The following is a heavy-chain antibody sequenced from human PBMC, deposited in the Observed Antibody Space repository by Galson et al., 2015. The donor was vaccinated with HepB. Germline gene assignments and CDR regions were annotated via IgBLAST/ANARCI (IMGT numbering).Heavy chain of an antibody. CDR2: IIPIFGTA. Sequence: SVKVSCEASGGTFSSYAISWVRQAPGQGLEWMGGIIPIFGTANYAQKFQGRVTITADESTSTAYMELSSLRSEDTAVYYCARDRYYDFWSGYQNNWFDPWGQGTLVTVSS. CDR3: ARDRYYDFWSGYQNNWFDP. J-gene: IGHJ5*02. CDR1: GGTFSSYA. V-gene: IGHV1-69*13. D-gene: IGHD3-3*01.